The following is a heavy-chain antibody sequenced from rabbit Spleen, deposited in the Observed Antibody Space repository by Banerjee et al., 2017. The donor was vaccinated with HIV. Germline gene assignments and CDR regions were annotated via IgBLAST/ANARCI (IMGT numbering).Heavy chain of an antibody. CDR3: ARDTYIVNCYYRIYDCDL. J-gene: IGHJ4*01. CDR1: GFSFSGSYY. D-gene: IGHD1-1*01. CDR2: IYAGSSGST. Sequence: QSLEESGGDLVKPGASLTLTCTASGFSFSGSYYMCWVRQSPGKGLEWIACIYAGSSGSTYYASWAKGRFTSSKTSSTTGNLKRTSLKAADTANYYCARDTYIVNCYYRIYDCDLSRPGARVAVS. V-gene: IGHV1S40*01.